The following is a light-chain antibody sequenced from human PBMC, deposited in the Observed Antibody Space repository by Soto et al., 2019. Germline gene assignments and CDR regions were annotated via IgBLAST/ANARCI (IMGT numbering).Light chain of an antibody. CDR3: QQYGSSPRYT. J-gene: IGKJ2*01. Sequence: EIVLTQSPGTLSLSPGERATLSSRASQSVSSSYLAWYQQKPGQAPRLLIYGASSRATGIPDRFSGSGSGKDFTLTISRLEPEDLAVYYCQQYGSSPRYTFGQGTKLEIK. CDR1: QSVSSSY. V-gene: IGKV3-20*01. CDR2: GAS.